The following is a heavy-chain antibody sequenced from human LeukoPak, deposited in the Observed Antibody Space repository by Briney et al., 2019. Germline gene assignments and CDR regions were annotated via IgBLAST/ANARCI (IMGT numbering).Heavy chain of an antibody. Sequence: SVKVSCKASGGTFSSYAISWVRQAPGQGLEWMGGIIPTFGTANYAQKFQGRVTITTDESTSTAYMELSSLRSEDTAVYYCASSPICSSTSCSSYYYYYMDVWGKGTTVTVSS. CDR2: IIPTFGTA. D-gene: IGHD2-2*01. CDR3: ASSPICSSTSCSSYYYYYMDV. J-gene: IGHJ6*03. CDR1: GGTFSSYA. V-gene: IGHV1-69*05.